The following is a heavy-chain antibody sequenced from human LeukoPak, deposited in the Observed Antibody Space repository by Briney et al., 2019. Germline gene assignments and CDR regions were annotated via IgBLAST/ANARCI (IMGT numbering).Heavy chain of an antibody. Sequence: SETLSLTCVVYGGSFSGYYWTYIRQPPGKGLEWIGEINHSGSANYNPSLKSRVTISVDTSKNQFSLKLSSVTAADTAVYYCARDIAVAGTGENWFDPWGQGTLVTVSS. D-gene: IGHD6-19*01. V-gene: IGHV4-34*01. CDR2: INHSGSA. J-gene: IGHJ5*02. CDR3: ARDIAVAGTGENWFDP. CDR1: GGSFSGYY.